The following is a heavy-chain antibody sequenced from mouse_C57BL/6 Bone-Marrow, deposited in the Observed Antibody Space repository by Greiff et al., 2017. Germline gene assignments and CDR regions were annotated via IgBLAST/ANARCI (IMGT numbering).Heavy chain of an antibody. CDR2: IYPRSGNT. CDR3: ARRYYDYLDY. Sequence: VQLQQSGAELARPGASVKLSCKASGYTFTSYGISWVKQRTGQGLEWIGEIYPRSGNTYYNEKFKGKAKLTEDKSSSNAYMELRSLTSEDSAVYFCARRYYDYLDYWGQGTTLTVSS. CDR1: GYTFTSYG. J-gene: IGHJ2*01. D-gene: IGHD2-4*01. V-gene: IGHV1-81*01.